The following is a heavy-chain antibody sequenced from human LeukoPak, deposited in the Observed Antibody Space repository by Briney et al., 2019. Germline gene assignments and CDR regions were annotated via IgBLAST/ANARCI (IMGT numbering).Heavy chain of an antibody. J-gene: IGHJ4*02. CDR2: ISSSGSYI. V-gene: IGHV3-21*01. Sequence: PGGPLRLSCAASGFTFSSYSMNWVRQAPGKGLEWVSSISSSGSYIYYADSVKGRFTISRDNAKNSLYLQMNSLRAEDTAVYYCASGHYDSSGYPSGYDYWGQGTLVTVSS. CDR3: ASGHYDSSGYPSGYDY. CDR1: GFTFSSYS. D-gene: IGHD3-22*01.